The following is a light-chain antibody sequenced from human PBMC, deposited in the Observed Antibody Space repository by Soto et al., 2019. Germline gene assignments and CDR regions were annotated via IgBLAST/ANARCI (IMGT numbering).Light chain of an antibody. CDR1: QSISGW. Sequence: DIQMTQSPSTLSASVGDRVTITCRASQSISGWLAWYQQKPGKAPKLLIFDASSLESGVPSRFSGSVSGTEFTLTISSLQPDDFATYYCQHYNSYSPAFGQGTQVDIK. CDR3: QHYNSYSPA. CDR2: DAS. J-gene: IGKJ1*01. V-gene: IGKV1-5*01.